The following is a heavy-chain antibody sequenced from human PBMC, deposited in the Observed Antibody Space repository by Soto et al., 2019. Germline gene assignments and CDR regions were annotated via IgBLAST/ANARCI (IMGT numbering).Heavy chain of an antibody. Sequence: QVPLVQSGAEVKKPGASVKVSCKASTYTFTSYAIHWVRQAPGQRLEWMGWINAGNGNSKYSQKFQGRVTITRDTSASTAYMELSSLRSEDTAVYYCARAGSGSYSFNHFDYWGQGTLVTVSS. J-gene: IGHJ4*02. CDR3: ARAGSGSYSFNHFDY. V-gene: IGHV1-3*01. D-gene: IGHD1-26*01. CDR1: TYTFTSYA. CDR2: INAGNGNS.